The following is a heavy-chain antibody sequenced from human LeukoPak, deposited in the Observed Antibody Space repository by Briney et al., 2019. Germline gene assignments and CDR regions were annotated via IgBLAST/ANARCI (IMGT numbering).Heavy chain of an antibody. J-gene: IGHJ6*03. V-gene: IGHV4-34*01. CDR2: INHSGST. CDR1: GGSFSGYY. Sequence: PSETLSLTCAVYGGSFSGYYWSWIRQPPGKGLEWIGEINHSGSTNYNPSLKSRVTISVDTSKNQFSLKLSSVTAADTAVYYCARKGYDFWSGYYISDYYYYMDVWGKGTTVTVSS. CDR3: ARKGYDFWSGYYISDYYYYMDV. D-gene: IGHD3-3*01.